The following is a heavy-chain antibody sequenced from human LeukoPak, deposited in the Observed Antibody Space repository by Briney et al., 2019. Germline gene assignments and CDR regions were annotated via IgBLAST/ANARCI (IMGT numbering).Heavy chain of an antibody. CDR3: AKVFNSGYYGSGSYYNPFDY. J-gene: IGHJ4*02. Sequence: PGGSLRLSCAASGFTFSSYAMSWVRQAPGKGLEWVSAISGSGGSTYYADSVKGRFTISRDNSKNTLYLQMNSLRAEDTAVYYCAKVFNSGYYGSGSYYNPFDYWGQGTLVTVSS. V-gene: IGHV3-23*01. CDR2: ISGSGGST. D-gene: IGHD3-10*01. CDR1: GFTFSSYA.